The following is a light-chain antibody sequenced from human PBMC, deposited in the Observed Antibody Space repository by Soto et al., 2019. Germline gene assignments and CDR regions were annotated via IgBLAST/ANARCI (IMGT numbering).Light chain of an antibody. CDR3: QQRSSWPFT. J-gene: IGKJ4*01. Sequence: EIVLTQSPVNLSLSPGGGATLSCRASQSINDRLAWYQQKPGQAPRLLIYDASNRAAGVPLRFSGSGSGSDFTLTINSLEADDSEVYYCQQRSSWPFTFGGGANVEV. V-gene: IGKV3-11*01. CDR1: QSINDR. CDR2: DAS.